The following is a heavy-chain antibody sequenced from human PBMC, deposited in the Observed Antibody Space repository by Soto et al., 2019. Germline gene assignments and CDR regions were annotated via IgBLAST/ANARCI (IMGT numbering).Heavy chain of an antibody. Sequence: HPGGSLRLSCAASGFTFSSYGMHWVRQAPGKGLEWVAVIWYDGSNKYYADSVKGRFTISRDNSENTVSLQMNSLRAEDTAVYYCAKSIRFPRANNYYYGMDAWGQGTTVTVSS. J-gene: IGHJ6*02. V-gene: IGHV3-33*06. D-gene: IGHD3-3*01. CDR2: IWYDGSNK. CDR1: GFTFSSYG. CDR3: AKSIRFPRANNYYYGMDA.